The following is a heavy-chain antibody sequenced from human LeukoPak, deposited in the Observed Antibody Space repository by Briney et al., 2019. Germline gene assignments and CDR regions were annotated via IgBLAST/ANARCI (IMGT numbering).Heavy chain of an antibody. CDR2: ISSSGSTI. D-gene: IGHD2-21*02. Sequence: GGSLRLSCAASGFTFSDYYMSWIRQAPGKGLEWVSYISSSGSTIYYADSVRGRFTISRDNSKDTLYLQMNSLRAEDTAVYYCARDVACGGDCYSDYWGQGTLVTVSS. CDR1: GFTFSDYY. CDR3: ARDVACGGDCYSDY. V-gene: IGHV3-11*01. J-gene: IGHJ4*02.